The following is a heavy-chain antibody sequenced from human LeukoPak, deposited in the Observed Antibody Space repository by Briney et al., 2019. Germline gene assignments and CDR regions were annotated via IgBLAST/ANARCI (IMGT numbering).Heavy chain of an antibody. CDR1: GYTFTGYY. Sequence: AASVKVSCKASGYTFTGYYVHWVRQAPGQGLGWMGWLNPNSAGTSYPQKFQGRVTMSRDTSISTAYMELSRLRSDDTAVYYCARGGEWYYDSSTYRLFDYWGQGTLVTVSS. J-gene: IGHJ4*02. D-gene: IGHD3-22*01. CDR3: ARGGEWYYDSSTYRLFDY. CDR2: LNPNSAGT. V-gene: IGHV1-2*02.